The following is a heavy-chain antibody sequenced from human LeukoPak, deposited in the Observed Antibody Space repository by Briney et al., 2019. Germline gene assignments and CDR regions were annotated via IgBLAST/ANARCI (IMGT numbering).Heavy chain of an antibody. Sequence: SETLSLTCAVYGGSFSGYYWSWIRQPPGKGLEWIGEIEHSGSTNYNPSLKSRVTISADTSKNQFSLKLSSVTAADTAVYYCARDVRNSDSWGQGTLVTVSS. V-gene: IGHV4-34*01. J-gene: IGHJ4*02. CDR2: IEHSGST. CDR3: ARDVRNSDS. CDR1: GGSFSGYY. D-gene: IGHD1-14*01.